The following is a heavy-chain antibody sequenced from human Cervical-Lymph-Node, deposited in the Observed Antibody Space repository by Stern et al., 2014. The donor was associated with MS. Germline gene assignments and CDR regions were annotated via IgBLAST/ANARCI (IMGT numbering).Heavy chain of an antibody. J-gene: IGHJ3*02. CDR3: ARDGWEAYCGGDCYSRSAFDI. CDR1: GGSISSYY. Sequence: QLQLQESGPGLVKPSETLSLTCTVSGGSISSYYWSWIRQPPGKGLEWIGYIYYSGSTNYNPSLKSRVTISVDTSKNQFSLKLSSVTAADTAVYYCARDGWEAYCGGDCYSRSAFDIWGQGTMVTVSS. CDR2: IYYSGST. D-gene: IGHD2-21*02. V-gene: IGHV4-59*01.